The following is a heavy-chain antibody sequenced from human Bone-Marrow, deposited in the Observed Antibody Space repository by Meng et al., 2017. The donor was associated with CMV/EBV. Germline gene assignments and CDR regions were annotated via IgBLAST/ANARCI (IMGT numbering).Heavy chain of an antibody. V-gene: IGHV3-23*01. Sequence: GGSLRLSCAASGFTFSSYAMSWVRQAPGKGLEWVSAISGSGGSTYYADSVKGRFTISRDNSKNTLYLQMNSLRAEDTAVYYCAKDLVVVPAARKNNWFDPWGQGPLVTVSS. CDR2: ISGSGGST. J-gene: IGHJ5*02. CDR3: AKDLVVVPAARKNNWFDP. CDR1: GFTFSSYA. D-gene: IGHD2-2*01.